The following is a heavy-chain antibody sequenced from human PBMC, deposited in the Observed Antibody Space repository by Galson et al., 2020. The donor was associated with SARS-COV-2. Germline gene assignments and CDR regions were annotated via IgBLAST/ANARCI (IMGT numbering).Heavy chain of an antibody. CDR2: IYPGDSDT. Sequence: KIGESLKISCKGSGYSFTSYWIGWVRQMPGKGLEWMGIIYPGDSDTRYSPSFQGQVTISADKSISTAYLQWSSLKASDTAMYYCARRISLPSWGDNWFDPWGQGTLVTVSS. J-gene: IGHJ5*02. CDR3: ARRISLPSWGDNWFDP. CDR1: GYSFTSYW. D-gene: IGHD3-10*01. V-gene: IGHV5-51*01.